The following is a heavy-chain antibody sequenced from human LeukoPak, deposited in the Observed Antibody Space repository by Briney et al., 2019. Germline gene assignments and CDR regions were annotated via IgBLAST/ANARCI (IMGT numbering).Heavy chain of an antibody. J-gene: IGHJ5*02. D-gene: IGHD3-10*01. Sequence: SGGSLRLSCAASGFTFSSYGMSWVRQAPGKGLEWVSVIYSGGSTYYADSVKGRFTISRDNSKNTLYLQMNSLRAEDTAVYYCARVRGGFGESDPWGQGTLVTVSS. V-gene: IGHV3-53*01. CDR1: GFTFSSYG. CDR2: IYSGGST. CDR3: ARVRGGFGESDP.